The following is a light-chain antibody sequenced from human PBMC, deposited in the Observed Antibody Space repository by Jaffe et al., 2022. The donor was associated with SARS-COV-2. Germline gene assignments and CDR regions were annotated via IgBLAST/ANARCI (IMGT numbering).Light chain of an antibody. CDR3: QQSYSTPYT. Sequence: DIQMTQSPSSLSASVGDRVTITCRASQSISSYLSWYQQKPGKAPNLLVYTASSLQGGVPSRFSGSGSGTDFTLTISSLQPEDFATYYCQQSYSTPYTFGLGTKLEIK. CDR2: TAS. J-gene: IGKJ2*01. V-gene: IGKV1-39*01. CDR1: QSISSY.